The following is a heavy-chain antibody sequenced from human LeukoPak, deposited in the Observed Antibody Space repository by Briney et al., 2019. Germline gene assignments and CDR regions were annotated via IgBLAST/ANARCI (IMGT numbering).Heavy chain of an antibody. Sequence: PGGSLRLSCAASGFTFSSYWMHWVRQAPGKGLVWVSRINSDGSSTGYADSVKGRFTISRDNAKNTLYLQMNSLRAEDTAVYYCARAGYYDFWSGYYTRYAFDIWGQGTMVTVSS. CDR2: INSDGSST. J-gene: IGHJ3*02. CDR1: GFTFSSYW. D-gene: IGHD3-3*01. V-gene: IGHV3-74*01. CDR3: ARAGYYDFWSGYYTRYAFDI.